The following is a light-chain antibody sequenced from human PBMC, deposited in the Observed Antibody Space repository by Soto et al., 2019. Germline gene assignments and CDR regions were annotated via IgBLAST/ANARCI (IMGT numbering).Light chain of an antibody. Sequence: EIVLTQSPGTLSLSPGERATLSCRASQSISSYLAWYQQRPGQAPRLLLYAASNRATGIPDRFSGGGSATDFTLTVSRLEPEDFAVYYCQQYGSSPGTFGQGTKLEIK. CDR3: QQYGSSPGT. J-gene: IGKJ2*01. CDR2: AAS. CDR1: QSISSY. V-gene: IGKV3-20*01.